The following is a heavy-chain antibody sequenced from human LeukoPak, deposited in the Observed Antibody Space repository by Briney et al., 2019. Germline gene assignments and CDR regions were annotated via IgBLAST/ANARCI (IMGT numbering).Heavy chain of an antibody. J-gene: IGHJ5*02. CDR2: ISWNSGSI. CDR1: GFTFDDYA. Sequence: PGGSPRLSCAASGFTFDDYAMHWVRQAPGKGLEWVSGISWNSGSIGYADSVKGRFTISRDNAKNSLYLQMNSLRAEDTALYYCAKAPWELLEGNWFDPWGQGTLVTVSS. V-gene: IGHV3-9*01. CDR3: AKAPWELLEGNWFDP. D-gene: IGHD1-26*01.